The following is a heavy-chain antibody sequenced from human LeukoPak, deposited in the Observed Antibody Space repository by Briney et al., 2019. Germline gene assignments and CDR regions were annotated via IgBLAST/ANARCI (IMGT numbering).Heavy chain of an antibody. D-gene: IGHD2-15*01. J-gene: IGHJ6*02. V-gene: IGHV1-3*01. Sequence: VASVKVSCKASGYTFTSYAMHWVRQAPGQRLEWMGWIIDGNGNTKYSQKFQGRVTITRDTSASTAYMELSSLRSEDTAVYYCARDLVGYCSGGSCPHYGMDVWGQGTTVTVSS. CDR3: ARDLVGYCSGGSCPHYGMDV. CDR1: GYTFTSYA. CDR2: IIDGNGNT.